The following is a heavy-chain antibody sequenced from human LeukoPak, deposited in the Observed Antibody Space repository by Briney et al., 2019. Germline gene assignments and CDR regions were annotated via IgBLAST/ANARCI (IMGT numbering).Heavy chain of an antibody. CDR1: GYSISSGYY. V-gene: IGHV4-38-2*02. CDR3: ARHAGGATTAPSNLDY. D-gene: IGHD1-26*01. J-gene: IGHJ4*02. CDR2: IYYSGST. Sequence: PSETLSLTCTVSGYSISSGYYWGWIRQPPGKGLEWIGYIYYSGSTNYNPSLKSRVTISVDTSKNQFSPKLSSVTAADTAVYYCARHAGGATTAPSNLDYWGQGTLVTVSS.